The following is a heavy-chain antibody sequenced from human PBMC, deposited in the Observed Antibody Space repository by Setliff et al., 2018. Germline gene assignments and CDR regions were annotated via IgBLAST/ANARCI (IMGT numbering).Heavy chain of an antibody. CDR1: GGSFSGYD. CDR3: TVYNTGSSKDHY. CDR2: INHSGST. Sequence: SETLSLTCAAYGGSFSGYDWSWVRQPPGKGLEWIGEINHSGSTNYNPSLKSRVTISVDTSKNQFSLKLSSVTAADTALYYCTVYNTGSSKDHYWGQGTPVTVSS. D-gene: IGHD2-8*02. J-gene: IGHJ4*02. V-gene: IGHV4-34*01.